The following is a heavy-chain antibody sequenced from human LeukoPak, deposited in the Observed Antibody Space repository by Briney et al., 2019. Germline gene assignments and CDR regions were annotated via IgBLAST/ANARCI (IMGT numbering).Heavy chain of an antibody. D-gene: IGHD3-22*01. V-gene: IGHV4-34*12. Sequence: SETLSLTCAVYGGSFSGYYWSWIRQPPGKGLEWIGEIIHSGSTDYNPSLKSRVTISVDTSKNQFSLKLSSVTAADTAVYYGARVHYDSSGHRPFDYWGQGTLVTGSS. CDR1: GGSFSGYY. CDR2: IIHSGST. J-gene: IGHJ4*02. CDR3: ARVHYDSSGHRPFDY.